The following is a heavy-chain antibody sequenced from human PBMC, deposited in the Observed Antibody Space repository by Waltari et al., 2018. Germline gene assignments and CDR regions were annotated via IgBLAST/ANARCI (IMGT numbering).Heavy chain of an antibody. CDR2: IYYSGST. Sequence: QLQLQESGPGLVKPSETLSLTCTVSGGSIRSSSYYWGWIRQPPGKGLEWIGSIYYSGSTYYNPSLKSRVTISVDTSKNQFSLKLSSVTAADTAVHYCARQNKAGVRIDYWGQGTLVTVSS. CDR3: ARQNKAGVRIDY. CDR1: GGSIRSSSYY. J-gene: IGHJ4*02. D-gene: IGHD6-25*01. V-gene: IGHV4-39*01.